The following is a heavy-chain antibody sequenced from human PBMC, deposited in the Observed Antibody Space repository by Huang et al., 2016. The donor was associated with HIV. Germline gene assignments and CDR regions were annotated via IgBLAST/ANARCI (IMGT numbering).Heavy chain of an antibody. V-gene: IGHV1-46*01. J-gene: IGHJ4*02. CDR1: GYAFTSYY. D-gene: IGHD3-22*01. CDR3: ARDRDFYDSSGYWGFNYFDY. CDR2: INPSDGST. Sequence: QVQLVQSGAEVKKPGASVKVSCKASGYAFTSYYMHWVRQAPGQGLEWMGIINPSDGSTSHAKKFQGRVTTTRDTSTNTVCMELSSLRSEDTAVYYCARDRDFYDSSGYWGFNYFDYWGQGTLVTVSS.